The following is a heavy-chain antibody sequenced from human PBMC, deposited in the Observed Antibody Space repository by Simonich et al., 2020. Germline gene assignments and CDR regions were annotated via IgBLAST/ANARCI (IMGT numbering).Heavy chain of an antibody. CDR1: GYSISSGYY. V-gene: IGHV4-38-2*01. CDR2: IYHTRST. Sequence: QVQLQESGPGLVKPSETLSLTCAVSGYSISSGYYWAMIRQPPGKGLEWIGRIYHTRSTTSNPSIKRRVTISVDTSKTQFSLKLSSVTAADTAVYYGARVGYSNYYYYGMDVWGQGTTVTVSS. J-gene: IGHJ6*02. CDR3: ARVGYSNYYYYGMDV. D-gene: IGHD6-13*01.